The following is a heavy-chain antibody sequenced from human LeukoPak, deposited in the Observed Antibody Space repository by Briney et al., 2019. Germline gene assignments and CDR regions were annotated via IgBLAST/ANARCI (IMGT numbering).Heavy chain of an antibody. CDR2: ISYDAGKE. D-gene: IGHD6-13*01. J-gene: IGHJ4*02. CDR1: GLTFSSYG. CDR3: AKDRSSSWYYLDY. V-gene: IGHV3-30*18. Sequence: PGGSLRLSCAASGLTFSSYGMHWVRQAPGKGLEWVAVISYDAGKEYYADSVKGRFTISRDNSKDTLYLQVDSLRAEDTAVYYCAKDRSSSWYYLDYWGQGTLVTVSS.